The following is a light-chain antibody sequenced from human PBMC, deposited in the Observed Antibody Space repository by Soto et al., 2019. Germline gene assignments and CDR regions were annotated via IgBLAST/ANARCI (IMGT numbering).Light chain of an antibody. CDR3: VTWDSSLSVGGV. Sequence: QSVLTQPPSVSAAPGQKVTISCSGTSSNIGDNYVSWYQQLPGAAPRLLMYENNKRLSGTPDRFSGSKSGTSATLDITGLQTGDEADYYCVTWDSSLSVGGVFGGGTQLTVL. CDR1: SSNIGDNY. J-gene: IGLJ2*01. V-gene: IGLV1-51*02. CDR2: ENN.